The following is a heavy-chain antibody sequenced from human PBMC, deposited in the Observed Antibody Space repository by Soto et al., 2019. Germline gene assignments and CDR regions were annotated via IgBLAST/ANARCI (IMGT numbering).Heavy chain of an antibody. D-gene: IGHD2-15*01. CDR2: ISYDGTNE. CDR1: GFIFSTYA. Sequence: QVQLEESGGGVVQPGRSLRLSCAASGFIFSTYAMHWVRQAPGKGLEWVAVISYDGTNEYYADSVKGRFTISRDNSKNTLYLQMNRLRAEDTAVYYCASEGYCWGQGTMVTVSS. V-gene: IGHV3-30-3*01. CDR3: ASEGYC. J-gene: IGHJ1*01.